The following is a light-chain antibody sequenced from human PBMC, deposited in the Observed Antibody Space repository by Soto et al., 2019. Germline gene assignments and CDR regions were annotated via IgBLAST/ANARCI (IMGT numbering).Light chain of an antibody. CDR1: QGITNY. V-gene: IGKV1-9*01. J-gene: IGKJ1*01. CDR2: TAS. Sequence: DVQLTQSPSFLSASVGDRVTITCRASQGITNYLAWYQQKPGKAPKPLIYTASTLQSGVPSRFSGSGAGAEFTLTITGLQPEDFATYFCLQFHTYPWTFGQGTKVEIK. CDR3: LQFHTYPWT.